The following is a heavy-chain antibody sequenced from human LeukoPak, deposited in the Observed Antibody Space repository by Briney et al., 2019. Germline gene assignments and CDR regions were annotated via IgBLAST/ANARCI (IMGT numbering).Heavy chain of an antibody. CDR1: GGSISSYY. CDR3: ARVGYSSGWNRS. Sequence: SETLSLTCTVSGGSISSYYWSWIRQPPGKGLEWIGYIYDSGSTNYNPSLKSRVTISVDTSKNQFSLKLSSVTAADTAVYYCARVGYSSGWNRSWGQGTLVTVSS. CDR2: IYDSGST. D-gene: IGHD6-19*01. V-gene: IGHV4-59*01. J-gene: IGHJ4*02.